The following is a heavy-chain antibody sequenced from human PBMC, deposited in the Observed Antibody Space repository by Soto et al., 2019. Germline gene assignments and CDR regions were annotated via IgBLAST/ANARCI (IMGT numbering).Heavy chain of an antibody. CDR1: GDTLTELS. J-gene: IGHJ4*02. D-gene: IGHD2-8*01. CDR3: APDLSVYVYY. V-gene: IGHV1-24*01. CDR2: FDPEDGET. Sequence: ASVKVSCKVSGDTLTELSMHWGRQAPGKGLEWMGGFDPEDGETIYAQKFQGRVTMTEDTSTDTAYMELSSLRSEDTAVYYCAPDLSVYVYYWGQGTLVTVSS.